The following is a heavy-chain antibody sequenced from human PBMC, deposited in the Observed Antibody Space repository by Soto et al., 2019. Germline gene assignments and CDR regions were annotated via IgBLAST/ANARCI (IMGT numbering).Heavy chain of an antibody. CDR2: INHSGST. J-gene: IGHJ6*02. Sequence: PSETLSFTCAVYGGSFSGYYWSWIRQPPGKGLEWIGEINHSGSTNYNPSLKSRVTISVDTSKNQFSLKLSSVTAADTAVYYCARGWGSGSYQGWDYYGMDVWGQGTTVTVSS. V-gene: IGHV4-34*01. CDR1: GGSFSGYY. CDR3: ARGWGSGSYQGWDYYGMDV. D-gene: IGHD3-10*01.